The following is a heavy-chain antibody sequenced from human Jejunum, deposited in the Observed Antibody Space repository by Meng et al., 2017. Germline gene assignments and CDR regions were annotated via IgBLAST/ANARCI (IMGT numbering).Heavy chain of an antibody. CDR1: GDSISSSYW. V-gene: IGHV4-4*02. D-gene: IGHD2-8*01. CDR3: ARDFEALNGV. J-gene: IGHJ1*01. Sequence: QVQLQASGPGLVKPWGTLSLTCAGSGDSISSSYWWSWVRQSPGKGLEWIGEIYHSGTTNYNPSLKSRVTLSVDKSKNQFSLNLSSVTAADTAVYFCARDFEALNGVWGQGTLVTVSS. CDR2: IYHSGTT.